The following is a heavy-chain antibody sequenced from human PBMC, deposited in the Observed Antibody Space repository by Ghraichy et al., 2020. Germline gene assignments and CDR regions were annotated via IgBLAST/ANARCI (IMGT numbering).Heavy chain of an antibody. J-gene: IGHJ5*02. CDR3: ASHWNDYWFDP. D-gene: IGHD1-1*01. Sequence: SETLSLTCTVSGGSINNYHWNWIRQPPGKGLEWIGYIHYSGSTNYNPSLKSRVTISLDTSKNQFSLKLSSVTAADTAVYYCASHWNDYWFDPWGQGTLVTVSS. CDR2: IHYSGST. V-gene: IGHV4-59*01. CDR1: GGSINNYH.